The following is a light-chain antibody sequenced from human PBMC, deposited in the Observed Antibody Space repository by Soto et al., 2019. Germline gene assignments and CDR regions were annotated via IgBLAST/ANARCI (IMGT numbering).Light chain of an antibody. CDR3: QQFYRFSWT. Sequence: ILMTQSPSTLSASIGDRVTITCRASQGIETYLARYQQKPGKAPRLLIYQATRLESGVPSRFSGSGSGTEFTLAISSLQPDGFASYYCQQFYRFSWTLGPGTKVEIK. CDR2: QAT. V-gene: IGKV1-5*03. CDR1: QGIETY. J-gene: IGKJ1*01.